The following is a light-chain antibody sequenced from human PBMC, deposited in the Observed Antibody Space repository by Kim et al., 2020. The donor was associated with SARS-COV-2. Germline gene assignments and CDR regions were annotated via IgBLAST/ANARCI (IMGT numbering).Light chain of an antibody. V-gene: IGLV7-43*01. Sequence: PGGTVTLTWAASTGAVTSGNYPNWFQQKPGQAPRALIYTTVNKHSWTPARFSGSLLGRKAALTLSGVQPEDEADYYCLLYYGGAQVFGGGTQLTVL. J-gene: IGLJ2*01. CDR1: TGAVTSGNY. CDR2: TTV. CDR3: LLYYGGAQV.